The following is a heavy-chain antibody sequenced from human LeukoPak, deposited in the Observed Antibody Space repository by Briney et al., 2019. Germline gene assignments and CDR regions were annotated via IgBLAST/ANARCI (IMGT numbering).Heavy chain of an antibody. Sequence: ASVTVSCTASRGTFSSYAISWVRQAPGQGLEWMGGIIPIFGTANYAQKFQGRVTITADESTSTAYMELSSLRSEDTAVYYCARESGSSGWSTGDYWGQGTLVTVSS. CDR2: IIPIFGTA. CDR1: RGTFSSYA. D-gene: IGHD6-19*01. V-gene: IGHV1-69*13. CDR3: ARESGSSGWSTGDY. J-gene: IGHJ4*02.